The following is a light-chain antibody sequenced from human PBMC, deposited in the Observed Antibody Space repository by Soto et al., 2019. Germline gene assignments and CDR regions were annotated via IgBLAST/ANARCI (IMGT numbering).Light chain of an antibody. V-gene: IGKV3D-15*01. J-gene: IGKJ3*01. CDR1: QSLNRN. CDR3: QHYNDWPPAFT. CDR2: GAS. Sequence: EILMTQSPATLSVSPGERATLSCRASQSLNRNLAWYQQKPGQAPRLIIYGASTRASGIPARFSGSGSGTEFTLTISSLQSEDFVLYCQHYNDWPPAFTFGPGTKVDL.